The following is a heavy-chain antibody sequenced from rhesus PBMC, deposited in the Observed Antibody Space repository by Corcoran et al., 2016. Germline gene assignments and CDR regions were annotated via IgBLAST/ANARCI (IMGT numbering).Heavy chain of an antibody. Sequence: QVQLQESGPGLVKPSETLSLTCAVSGGSISGGYYWGWIRLHSGQWLEWIGHIYGNSANPDYNPSLTSRFTISRDTSNNQFSLRLSAGTAADTAVYYCAKESVLGEVAMGGYFDYWGQGVLVTVSS. V-gene: IGHV4S7*01. CDR3: AKESVLGEVAMGGYFDY. CDR1: GGSISGGYY. J-gene: IGHJ4*01. CDR2: IYGNSANP. D-gene: IGHD2-21*01.